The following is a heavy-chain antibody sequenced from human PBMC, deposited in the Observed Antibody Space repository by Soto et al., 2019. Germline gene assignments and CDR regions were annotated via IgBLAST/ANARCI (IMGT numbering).Heavy chain of an antibody. CDR2: IYHSGST. D-gene: IGHD7-27*01. V-gene: IGHV4-30-2*01. CDR3: ATVPGP. Sequence: PSETLSLTCAISGGSISSGGYAWSWIRQPPGKGLEWIGYIYHSGSTYYNPSLKSRVTISVDRSKNQFSLKLSSVTAADTAVYYCATVPGPWGQGTSVTVSS. CDR1: GGSISSGGYA. J-gene: IGHJ5*02.